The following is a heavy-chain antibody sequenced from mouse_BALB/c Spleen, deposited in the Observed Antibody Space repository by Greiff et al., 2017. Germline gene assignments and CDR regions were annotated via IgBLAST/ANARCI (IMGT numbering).Heavy chain of an antibody. CDR2: INPSNGRT. D-gene: IGHD2-1*01. V-gene: IGHV1S81*02. CDR3: AREGNDWFAY. CDR1: GYTFTSYW. J-gene: IGHJ3*01. Sequence: VQLQESGPELVKPGASVKMSCKASGYTFTSYWMHWVKQRPGQGLEWIGEINPSNGRTNYNEKFKSKATLTVDKSSSTAYMQLSSLTSEDSAVYYCAREGNDWFAYWGQGTLVTVSA.